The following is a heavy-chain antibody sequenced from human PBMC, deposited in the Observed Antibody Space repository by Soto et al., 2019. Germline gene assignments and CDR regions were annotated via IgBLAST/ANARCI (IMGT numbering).Heavy chain of an antibody. CDR2: MNPNSGNT. V-gene: IGHV1-8*02. Sequence: GASVKVSCKASGYSFTGYYINWVRQATGQGLEWMGWMNPNSGNTGYAQKFQGRVTMTRNTSISTAYMELSSLRSEDTAVYYCARGAYYYGSGQAVQRWFDPWGQGTLVTVSS. CDR3: ARGAYYYGSGQAVQRWFDP. D-gene: IGHD3-10*01. J-gene: IGHJ5*02. CDR1: GYSFTGYY.